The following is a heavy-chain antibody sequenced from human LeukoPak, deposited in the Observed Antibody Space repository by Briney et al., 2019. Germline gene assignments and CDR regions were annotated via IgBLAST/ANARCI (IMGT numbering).Heavy chain of an antibody. D-gene: IGHD6-19*01. Sequence: GGSLRLSCAASGFTFSSYATSWVRQAPGKGLEWVSGISDSGGSTYYADSVKGRFTISRDNYKKTLYLQMNSLRAEDTAVYYCAKGYSSGWYDYWGQGTLVTVSS. V-gene: IGHV3-23*01. CDR3: AKGYSSGWYDY. CDR2: ISDSGGST. CDR1: GFTFSSYA. J-gene: IGHJ4*02.